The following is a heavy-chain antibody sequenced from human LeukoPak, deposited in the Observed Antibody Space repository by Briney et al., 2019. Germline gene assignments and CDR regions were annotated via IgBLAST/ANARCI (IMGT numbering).Heavy chain of an antibody. V-gene: IGHV1-69*04. D-gene: IGHD3-22*01. CDR1: GGTFSSYA. J-gene: IGHJ4*02. Sequence: GASVKVSCKASGGTFSSYAISWVRQAPGQGLEWMGRIIPILGIANYAQKSQGRVTITADKSTSTAYMELSSLRSEDTAVYYCARQTVVVYYFDYWGQGTLVTVSS. CDR3: ARQTVVVYYFDY. CDR2: IIPILGIA.